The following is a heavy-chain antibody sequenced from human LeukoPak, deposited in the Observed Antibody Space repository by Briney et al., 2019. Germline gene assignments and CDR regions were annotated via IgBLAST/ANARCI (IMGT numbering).Heavy chain of an antibody. CDR3: ARGALDAFDI. Sequence: GGSLRLSCTASGFSFSIYTMNWVRQAPGKGLEWVSSISSSSVYIYYADSVKGRFTISRDNSKNTLYLQMNSLRAEDTAVYYCARGALDAFDIWGQGTMVTVSS. CDR1: GFSFSIYT. V-gene: IGHV3-21*01. CDR2: ISSSSVYI. J-gene: IGHJ3*02.